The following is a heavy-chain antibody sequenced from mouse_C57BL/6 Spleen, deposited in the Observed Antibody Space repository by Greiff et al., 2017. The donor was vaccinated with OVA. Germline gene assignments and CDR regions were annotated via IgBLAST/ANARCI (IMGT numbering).Heavy chain of an antibody. D-gene: IGHD2-1*01. Sequence: VQLQQSGPGLVKPSQSLSLTCSVTGYSITSGYYWNWIRQFPGNKLEWMGYISYDGSNNYNPSLKNRISITRDTSKNQFFLKLNSVTTEDTATYYCARARYGNNDYWGQGTTLTVSS. CDR2: ISYDGSN. CDR1: GYSITSGYY. J-gene: IGHJ2*01. CDR3: ARARYGNNDY. V-gene: IGHV3-6*01.